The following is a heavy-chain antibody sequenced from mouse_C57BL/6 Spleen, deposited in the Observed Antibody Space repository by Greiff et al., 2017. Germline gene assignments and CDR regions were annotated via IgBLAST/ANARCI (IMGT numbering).Heavy chain of an antibody. CDR2: ISYDGSN. V-gene: IGHV3-6*01. D-gene: IGHD1-1*01. Sequence: DVQLQESGPGLVKPSQSLSLTCSVTGYSITSGYYWNWIRQFPGNKLEWMGYISYDGSNNYNPSLKNRISITRDTSKNQFFLKLNSVTTEDTATYYCAREAHWYYGSSLWYFDVWGTGTTVTVSS. CDR3: AREAHWYYGSSLWYFDV. CDR1: GYSITSGYY. J-gene: IGHJ1*03.